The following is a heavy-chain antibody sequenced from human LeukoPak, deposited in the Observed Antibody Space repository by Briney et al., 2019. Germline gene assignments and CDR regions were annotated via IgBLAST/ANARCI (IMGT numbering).Heavy chain of an antibody. V-gene: IGHV4-39*07. D-gene: IGHD3-10*01. Sequence: SETLSLTCTVSGGSISSSSYYWGWIRQPPGKGLEWIGSIYYSGSTYYNPSLKSRVTISVDTSKNQFSLKLSSVTAADTAVYYCARALNLYYYGSGSYYRPFDYWGQGTLVTVSS. CDR1: GGSISSSSYY. CDR3: ARALNLYYYGSGSYYRPFDY. CDR2: IYYSGST. J-gene: IGHJ4*02.